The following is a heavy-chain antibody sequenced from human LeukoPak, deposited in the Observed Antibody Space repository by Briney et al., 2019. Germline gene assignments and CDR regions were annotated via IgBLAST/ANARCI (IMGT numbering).Heavy chain of an antibody. CDR3: ARVRYCDY. J-gene: IGHJ4*02. CDR2: IYSDGSST. D-gene: IGHD1-14*01. V-gene: IGHV3-74*01. CDR1: GSTFSSYW. Sequence: GGSLRLSCAASGSTFSSYWMRWVRQAPGKGLVWVSRIYSDGSSTNYADSVKGRFTISRDNAKNTLYLQMNRLRAEDTAVSYCARVRYCDYWGQGTLVTVSS.